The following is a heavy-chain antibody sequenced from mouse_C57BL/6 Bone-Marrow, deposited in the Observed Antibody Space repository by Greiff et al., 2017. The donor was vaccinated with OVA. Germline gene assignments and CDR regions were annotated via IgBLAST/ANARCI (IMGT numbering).Heavy chain of an antibody. CDR2: IDPENGDT. D-gene: IGHD1-1*01. CDR3: TSHYCGSSPYYFDD. CDR1: GFNIKDDY. Sequence: VQLQQSGAELVRPGASVKLSCTASGFNIKDDYMHWVKQRPEQGLEWIGWIDPENGDTEYASKFQGKATITADTSSNTAYLQLSSLTSEDTAVYDCTSHYCGSSPYYFDDWGQGTTLTVSS. V-gene: IGHV14-4*01. J-gene: IGHJ2*01.